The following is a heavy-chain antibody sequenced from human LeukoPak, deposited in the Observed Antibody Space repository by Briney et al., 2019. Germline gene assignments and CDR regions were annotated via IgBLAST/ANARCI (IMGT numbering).Heavy chain of an antibody. Sequence: ASVKVSCKASGYTYSSYYMHWVRQAPGQGLEWMAIINPSGGSTSYAQKFQGRVTMTRDTSTSTVYMELSSLRSEDTAVYYCARDPRRSYDSSGYYYYPGDYWGQGTLVTVSS. CDR3: ARDPRRSYDSSGYYYYPGDY. V-gene: IGHV1-46*01. J-gene: IGHJ4*02. CDR1: GYTYSSYY. D-gene: IGHD3-22*01. CDR2: INPSGGST.